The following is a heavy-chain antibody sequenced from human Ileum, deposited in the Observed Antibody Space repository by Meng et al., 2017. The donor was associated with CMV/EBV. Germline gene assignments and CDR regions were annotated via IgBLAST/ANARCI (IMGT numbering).Heavy chain of an antibody. CDR1: GDSVSSYYW. V-gene: IGHV4-4*02. J-gene: IGHJ3*01. CDR2: VYHGGST. D-gene: IGHD6-19*01. CDR3: ARHVAVTGTRGFDL. Sequence: VSGDSVSSYYWWSWVRQPPGKGLEWIGEVYHGGSTNYNSSLKSRVTILVDKSKNQFSLTLTSVTAADTAFYYCARHVAVTGTRGFDLWGQGTMVTVSS.